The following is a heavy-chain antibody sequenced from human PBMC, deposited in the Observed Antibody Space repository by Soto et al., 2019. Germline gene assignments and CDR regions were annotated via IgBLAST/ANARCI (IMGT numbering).Heavy chain of an antibody. CDR1: GGSFSGYY. CDR3: ARESHDILTGPPWVWYFDL. V-gene: IGHV4-34*01. J-gene: IGHJ2*01. Sequence: QVQLQQWGAGPLRPLETLSLTCGVSGGSFSGYYWAWIRQSPGKGLEWIGEINDRGSINYNPSLTSRVSISVDTSTNHYSLNLRSVTAADTAVYYCARESHDILTGPPWVWYFDLWGRGTLVTVSS. D-gene: IGHD3-9*01. CDR2: INDRGSI.